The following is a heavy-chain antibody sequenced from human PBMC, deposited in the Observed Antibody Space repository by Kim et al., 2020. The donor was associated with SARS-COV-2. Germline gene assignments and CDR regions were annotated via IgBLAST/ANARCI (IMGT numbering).Heavy chain of an antibody. CDR1: GFTFTNYW. V-gene: IGHV3-74*01. CDR2: IDNDGTNT. Sequence: GGSLRLSCAASGFTFTNYWPHCVRQLPGKGLEWVAGIDNDGTNTFYADSVKGRFTISRDNAKNMVYLQMLSLGVADTAVYYCTTAFEYWGEGTLLTVSS. J-gene: IGHJ4*02. CDR3: TTAFEY.